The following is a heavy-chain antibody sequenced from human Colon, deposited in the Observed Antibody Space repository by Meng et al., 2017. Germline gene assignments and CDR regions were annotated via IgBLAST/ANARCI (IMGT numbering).Heavy chain of an antibody. V-gene: IGHV4-34*01. CDR2: INHSGST. Sequence: QVQLQQWGAGLLKPSETLSLTCAVYGGSFSGYYWNWIRQSPGKGLEWIGEINHSGSTNYNPSLKSRVTISVDTSKNQSSLKLSSVTAADTAVYYCARGFWVVREIIITPLDYWGQGSLVTVSS. CDR3: ARGFWVVREIIITPLDY. CDR1: GGSFSGYY. J-gene: IGHJ4*02. D-gene: IGHD3-10*01.